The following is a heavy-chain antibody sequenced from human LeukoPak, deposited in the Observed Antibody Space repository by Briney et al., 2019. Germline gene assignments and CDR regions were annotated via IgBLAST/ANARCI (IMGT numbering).Heavy chain of an antibody. D-gene: IGHD5-18*01. CDR2: IYYSGST. CDR3: ARDRSYGYPFDY. J-gene: IGHJ4*02. CDR1: GGSISSYY. V-gene: IGHV4-59*12. Sequence: SETLSLTCTVSGGSISSYYWSWIRQPPGKGLEWIGYIYYSGSTNYNPSLKSRVTISVDTSKNQFSLKLSSVTAADTAVYYCARDRSYGYPFDYWGQGTLVTVSS.